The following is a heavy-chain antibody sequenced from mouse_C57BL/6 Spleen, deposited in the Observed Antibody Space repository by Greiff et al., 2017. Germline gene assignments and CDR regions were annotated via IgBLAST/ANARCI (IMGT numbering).Heavy chain of an antibody. CDR2: IRNKANGYTT. J-gene: IGHJ2*01. Sequence: EEKVVESGGGLVQPGGSLSLSCAASGFTFTDYYMSWVRQPPGKALEWLGFIRNKANGYTTEYSASVKGRFTISRDNSQSILYLQMNALRAEDSATYYCARYGNYFDYWGQGTTLTVSS. CDR1: GFTFTDYY. V-gene: IGHV7-3*01. CDR3: ARYGNYFDY.